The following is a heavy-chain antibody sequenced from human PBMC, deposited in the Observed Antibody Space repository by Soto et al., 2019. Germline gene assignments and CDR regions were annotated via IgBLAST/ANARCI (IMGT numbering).Heavy chain of an antibody. Sequence: ASVKVSCKASVYTFTGYYIHWVRQAPGQGLEWMGWINPNSGGTNYAQKFQGWVTMTRDTSISTAYMELSRLRSDDTAVYYCARGEGGPRWGSIDYWGQGTLVTVSS. D-gene: IGHD2-21*01. V-gene: IGHV1-2*04. CDR2: INPNSGGT. J-gene: IGHJ4*02. CDR3: ARGEGGPRWGSIDY. CDR1: VYTFTGYY.